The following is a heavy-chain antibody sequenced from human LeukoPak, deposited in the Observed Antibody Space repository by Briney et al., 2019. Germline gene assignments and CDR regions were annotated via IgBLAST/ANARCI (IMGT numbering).Heavy chain of an antibody. CDR3: ARDAYDDSSES. Sequence: WGSLRLSCAASGFTFNSDWMTWVRQAPGKGLEWVANLNPDGSRKFYVDSVKGRFTISRDNAKNSLYLQMHSLRAEDTALYYCARDAYDDSSESWGQGTLVTVSS. V-gene: IGHV3-7*01. CDR1: GFTFNSDW. J-gene: IGHJ5*02. CDR2: LNPDGSRK. D-gene: IGHD3-3*01.